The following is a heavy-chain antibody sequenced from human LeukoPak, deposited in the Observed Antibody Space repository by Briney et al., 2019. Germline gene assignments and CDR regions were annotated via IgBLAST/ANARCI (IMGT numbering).Heavy chain of an antibody. J-gene: IGHJ5*02. V-gene: IGHV3-48*04. D-gene: IGHD3-22*01. Sequence: AGGSLRLSCAASGFTFSTYSINWVRQAPGKGLEWVSYISSSSSIIYYADSVKGRFTISRDNAKNSLYLQMNSLRAEDTAVYYCASTYGYYDSSGYFDPWGQGTLVTVSS. CDR3: ASTYGYYDSSGYFDP. CDR1: GFTFSTYS. CDR2: ISSSSSII.